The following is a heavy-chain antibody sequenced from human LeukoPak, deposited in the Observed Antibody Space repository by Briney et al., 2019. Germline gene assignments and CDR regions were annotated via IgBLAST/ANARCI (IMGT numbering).Heavy chain of an antibody. Sequence: ASVKVSCTASGYSFTAYYIHWVRQAPGQGLEWMGWINPYSGDTDYAQRLQGRVTLTGDTSISTTYMDVNGLTSDDTGVYFCARIGYCNGTDCHDAFDLWGQGTMVTVSS. CDR1: GYSFTAYY. J-gene: IGHJ3*01. D-gene: IGHD2-15*01. CDR2: INPYSGDT. V-gene: IGHV1-2*02. CDR3: ARIGYCNGTDCHDAFDL.